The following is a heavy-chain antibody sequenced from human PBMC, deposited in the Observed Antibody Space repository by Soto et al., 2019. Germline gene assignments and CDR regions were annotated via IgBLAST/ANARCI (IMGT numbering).Heavy chain of an antibody. D-gene: IGHD2-15*01. CDR3: ARGDLVVAATRYYYYYMDV. CDR2: INSDGSST. CDR1: GCTFSSYL. Sequence: GGSLRLSGAASGCTFSSYLMHWVRQAPGRGLVWVSRINSDGSSTSYADSVKGRFTISRDNAKNTLYLQMNSLRAEDTAVYYCARGDLVVAATRYYYYYMDVWGKGTTVTVSS. V-gene: IGHV3-74*01. J-gene: IGHJ6*03.